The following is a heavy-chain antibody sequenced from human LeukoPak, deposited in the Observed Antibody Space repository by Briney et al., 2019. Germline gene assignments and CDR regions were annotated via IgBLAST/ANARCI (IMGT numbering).Heavy chain of an antibody. CDR2: IIPIFGTA. CDR1: GGTFSSYA. CDR3: ARKDYDFWSGYPPPYYYYYMDV. Sequence: SVKVSCKASGGTFSSYAISWVRQAPGQGLEWMGGIIPIFGTANYAQKFQGRVTITADESTSTAYMELSSLRSEDTAVYYCARKDYDFWSGYPPPYYYYYMDVWGKGTTVTVSS. V-gene: IGHV1-69*13. J-gene: IGHJ6*03. D-gene: IGHD3-3*01.